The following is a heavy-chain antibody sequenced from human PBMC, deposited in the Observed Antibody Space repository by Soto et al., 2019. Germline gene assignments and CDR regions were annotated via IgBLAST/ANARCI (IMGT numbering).Heavy chain of an antibody. CDR3: ARAYSSGWYHPYAFDI. J-gene: IGHJ3*02. Sequence: SETLSLTCAVYGGSFSGYYWSWIRQPPGKGLEWIGEIKHSGSTNYNPSLKSRVTISVDTSKNQFSLKLSSVTAADTAVYYCARAYSSGWYHPYAFDIWGQGTMVTVSS. V-gene: IGHV4-34*01. D-gene: IGHD6-19*01. CDR1: GGSFSGYY. CDR2: IKHSGST.